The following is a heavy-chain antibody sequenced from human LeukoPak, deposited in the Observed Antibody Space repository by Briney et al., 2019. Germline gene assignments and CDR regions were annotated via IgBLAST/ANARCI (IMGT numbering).Heavy chain of an antibody. V-gene: IGHV3-21*01. CDR3: ALYSGSWGSGYMDV. CDR2: ISSSSSSYI. Sequence: GGSLRLSCAASGFTFMTYSMNWVRQAPGKGLEWVSSISSSSSSYIYYADSVKGRFTISRDNAKNSLYLQMNSLRAEDTAVYYCALYSGSWGSGYMDVWGKGTTVTVSS. J-gene: IGHJ6*03. D-gene: IGHD1-26*01. CDR1: GFTFMTYS.